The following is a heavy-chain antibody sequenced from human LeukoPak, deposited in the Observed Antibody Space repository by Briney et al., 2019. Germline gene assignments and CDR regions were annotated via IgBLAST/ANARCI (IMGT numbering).Heavy chain of an antibody. CDR2: INHSGST. CDR1: GGSFSGYY. J-gene: IGHJ3*02. V-gene: IGHV4-34*01. D-gene: IGHD2-2*01. Sequence: SETLSLTCAVYGGSFSGYYWSWIRQPPGKRLEWIGEINHSGSTNYNPSLKSRVTISVDTSKNQFPLKLSSVTAADTAVYYCARRPYCSSTSCPLFPPRAFDIWGQGTMVTVSS. CDR3: ARRPYCSSTSCPLFPPRAFDI.